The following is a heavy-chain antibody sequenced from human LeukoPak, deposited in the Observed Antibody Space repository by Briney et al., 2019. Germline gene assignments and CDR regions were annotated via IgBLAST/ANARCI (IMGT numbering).Heavy chain of an antibody. CDR3: ARAKIIHSITHMDV. V-gene: IGHV3-30*03. J-gene: IGHJ6*02. D-gene: IGHD2/OR15-2a*01. Sequence: GRSLRLSCVASGFTFGTYGMHWVRQAPGKGQEWVAVMSHDGGIEKYADSVKGRFTISRDNSKKTLYLQMNSLRSDDAAVYYCARAKIIHSITHMDVWGQGTTVTVSS. CDR1: GFTFGTYG. CDR2: MSHDGGIE.